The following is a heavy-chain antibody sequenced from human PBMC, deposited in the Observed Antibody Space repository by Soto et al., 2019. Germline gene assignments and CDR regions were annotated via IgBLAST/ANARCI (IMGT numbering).Heavy chain of an antibody. CDR2: IYPGDSDT. D-gene: IGHD6-19*01. J-gene: IGHJ4*02. CDR1: GYSFTSYW. CDR3: ARSPLSPKPNSYSSGWYGEMDY. V-gene: IGHV5-51*01. Sequence: GESLKISCKGSGYSFTSYWIGWVRQMPGKGLEWMGIIYPGDSDTRYSPSFQGQVTISADKSISTAYLQWSSLKASDTAMYYCARSPLSPKPNSYSSGWYGEMDYWGQGTLVTVSS.